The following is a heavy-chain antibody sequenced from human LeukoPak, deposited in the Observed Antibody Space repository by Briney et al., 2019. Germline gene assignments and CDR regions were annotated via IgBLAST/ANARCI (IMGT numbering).Heavy chain of an antibody. V-gene: IGHV1-69*05. CDR2: IISIFGTA. Sequence: SVKVSCKASGGTFSSYAISWVRQAPGQGLEWMGGIISIFGTANYARKFQGRVTITTDESTSTAYMELSSLRSEDTAVYYCARKFYGSGSYYGFSWFDPWGQGTLVTVSS. CDR3: ARKFYGSGSYYGFSWFDP. D-gene: IGHD3-10*01. CDR1: GGTFSSYA. J-gene: IGHJ5*02.